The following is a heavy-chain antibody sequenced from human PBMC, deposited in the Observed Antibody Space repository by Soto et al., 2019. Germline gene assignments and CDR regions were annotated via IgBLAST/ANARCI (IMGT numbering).Heavy chain of an antibody. Sequence: ASVKVSCKASGYTFTSYCISWVRQAPGQGLEWMGWISAYNGNTNYAQKLQGRVTMTTDTSTSTAYMELRSLRSDGTAVYYCAKYSSSWYYFDYWGQGTLVTVSS. V-gene: IGHV1-18*01. D-gene: IGHD6-13*01. J-gene: IGHJ4*02. CDR3: AKYSSSWYYFDY. CDR2: ISAYNGNT. CDR1: GYTFTSYC.